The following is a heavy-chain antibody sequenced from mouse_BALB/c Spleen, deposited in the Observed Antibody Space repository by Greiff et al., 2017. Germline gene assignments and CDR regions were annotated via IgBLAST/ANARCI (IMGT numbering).Heavy chain of an antibody. Sequence: EVKLVESGGGLVKPGGSLKLSCAASGFTFSSYAMSWVRQTPEKRLEWVASISSGSSTYYPDSVKGRFTISRDNARNILYLQMSSLRSEDTAMYYCARGYYRYDGGFDYWGQGTTLTVSS. D-gene: IGHD2-14*01. J-gene: IGHJ2*01. V-gene: IGHV5-6-5*01. CDR1: GFTFSSYA. CDR3: ARGYYRYDGGFDY. CDR2: ISSGSST.